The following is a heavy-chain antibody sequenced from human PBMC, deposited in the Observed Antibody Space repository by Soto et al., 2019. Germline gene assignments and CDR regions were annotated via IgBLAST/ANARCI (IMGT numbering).Heavy chain of an antibody. D-gene: IGHD6-13*01. CDR2: IYYSGST. V-gene: IGHV4-31*03. Sequence: QVQLQESGPGLVKPSQTLSLTCTVSGGSISSGGYYWSWIRQHPGKGLEWIGYIYYSGSTYYNPSXXGRCTISGDTXXNXFXXKRSSVTAADTAVYYCARVRRRSSWYGVDYDGMDVWGQGTTVTVSS. CDR3: ARVRRRSSWYGVDYDGMDV. J-gene: IGHJ6*02. CDR1: GGSISSGGYY.